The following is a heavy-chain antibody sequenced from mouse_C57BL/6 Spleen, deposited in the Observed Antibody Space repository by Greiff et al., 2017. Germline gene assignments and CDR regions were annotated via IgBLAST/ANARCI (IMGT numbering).Heavy chain of an antibody. D-gene: IGHD2-10*01. CDR2: IYPGNSDT. CDR1: GYTFTSYW. V-gene: IGHV1-5*01. Sequence: VQLQQSGTVLARPGASVKMSCKTSGYTFTSYWMHWVKQRPGQGLEWIGAIYPGNSDTSYNQKFKGKAKLTAVTSASTAYMERSSLTNEDSAVYYCTRPYSHYAMDYWGQGTSVTVSS. CDR3: TRPYSHYAMDY. J-gene: IGHJ4*01.